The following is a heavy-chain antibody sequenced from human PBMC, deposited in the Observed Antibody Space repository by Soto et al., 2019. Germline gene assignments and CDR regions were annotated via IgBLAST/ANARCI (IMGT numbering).Heavy chain of an antibody. V-gene: IGHV4-31*03. J-gene: IGHJ6*02. CDR2: IYYSGST. CDR1: GGSISSGGYY. CDR3: ARVSYLLGDYYYYGMDV. Sequence: PSETLSLTCTVSGGSISSGGYYWSWIRQHPGKGLEWIGYIYYSGSTYYNPSLKSRVTISVDTSKNQFSLKLSSVTAADTAVYYCARVSYLLGDYYYYGMDVWGQGTMVTVSS. D-gene: IGHD1-26*01.